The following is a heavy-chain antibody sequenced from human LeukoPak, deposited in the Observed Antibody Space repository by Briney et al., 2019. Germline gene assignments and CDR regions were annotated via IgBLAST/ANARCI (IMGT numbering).Heavy chain of an antibody. V-gene: IGHV4-39*01. CDR3: ARLGIAAAGSGGY. CDR1: GDSISSHTYY. CDR2: SYYNGDT. D-gene: IGHD6-13*01. J-gene: IGHJ4*02. Sequence: SETLSLTCTVSGDSISSHTYYWGWIRQPPGKGLEWIGSSYYNGDTYYNSSLKRRVTISVDTSKNQFSLKLTSVTAADTAVYYCARLGIAAAGSGGYWGQGTLVTVSS.